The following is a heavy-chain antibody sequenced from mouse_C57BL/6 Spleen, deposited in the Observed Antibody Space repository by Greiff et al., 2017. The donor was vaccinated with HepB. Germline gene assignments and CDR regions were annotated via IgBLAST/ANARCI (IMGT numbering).Heavy chain of an antibody. V-gene: IGHV1-78*01. D-gene: IGHD3-2*02. J-gene: IGHJ2*01. CDR1: GYTFTDHT. CDR2: IYPRDGST. CDR3: ARERDSSGYGYYFDY. Sequence: QVQLQQSDAELVKPGASVKISCKVSGYTFTDHTIHWMKQRPEQGLEWIGYIYPRDGSTKYNEKFKGKATLTADKSSSTAYMQLNSLTSEDSAVYFCARERDSSGYGYYFDYWGQGTTLTVSS.